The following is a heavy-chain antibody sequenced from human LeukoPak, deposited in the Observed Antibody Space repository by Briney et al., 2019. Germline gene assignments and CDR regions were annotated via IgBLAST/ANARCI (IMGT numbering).Heavy chain of an antibody. J-gene: IGHJ4*02. CDR1: GCTFSSYA. V-gene: IGHV1-69*13. Sequence: SVKVSCKASGCTFSSYAISWVRQAPGQGLEWMGGIIPIFGTANYAQKFQGRVTITADESTSTAYMELSSLRSEDTAVYYCAREERYSYGLDYWGQGTLVTVSS. D-gene: IGHD5-18*01. CDR3: AREERYSYGLDY. CDR2: IIPIFGTA.